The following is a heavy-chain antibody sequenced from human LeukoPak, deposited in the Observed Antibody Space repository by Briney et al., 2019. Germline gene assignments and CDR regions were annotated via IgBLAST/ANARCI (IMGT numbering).Heavy chain of an antibody. D-gene: IGHD3-22*01. CDR2: INAGNGNT. Sequence: ASVKVSCKASGYTFTSYAMHWVRQAPGQRLEWMGWINAGNGNTKYSQRFQGRVTITRDTSASTAYMELSSLRSEDTAVYYCARDAYDSSSGYYEFTFDYWGRGTLVTVSS. CDR3: ARDAYDSSSGYYEFTFDY. J-gene: IGHJ4*02. CDR1: GYTFTSYA. V-gene: IGHV1-3*01.